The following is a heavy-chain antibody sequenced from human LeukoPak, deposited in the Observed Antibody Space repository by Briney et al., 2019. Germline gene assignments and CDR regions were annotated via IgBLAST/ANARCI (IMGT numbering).Heavy chain of an antibody. CDR2: ITFDGDTT. V-gene: IGHV3-74*01. J-gene: IGHJ5*02. D-gene: IGHD3-3*01. CDR3: ARDFFHFDP. CDR1: GFTFSNYW. Sequence: GGSLRLSCAASGFTFSNYWMHWVRQAPGKGLVWVSRITFDGDTTSYADSVKGRFTTSRDNAKNTLYLQMNSLRAEDTAVYYCARDFFHFDPWGQGTLVTVSS.